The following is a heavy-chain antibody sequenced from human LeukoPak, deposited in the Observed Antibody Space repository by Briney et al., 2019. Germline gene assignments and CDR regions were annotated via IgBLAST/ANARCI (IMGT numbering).Heavy chain of an antibody. D-gene: IGHD3-16*02. Sequence: SETLSLTCAVSGYSISSGYYWGWIRQPPGKGLEWIGSIYHSGSTYYNPSLKSRVTISVDTSKSQFSLKLSSVTAADTAVYYCARSPIYDYVWGSYPPPNAFDIWGQGTMVTVSS. CDR2: IYHSGST. CDR1: GYSISSGYY. J-gene: IGHJ3*02. CDR3: ARSPIYDYVWGSYPPPNAFDI. V-gene: IGHV4-38-2*01.